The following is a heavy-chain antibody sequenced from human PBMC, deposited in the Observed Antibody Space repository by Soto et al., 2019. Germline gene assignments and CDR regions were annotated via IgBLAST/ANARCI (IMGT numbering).Heavy chain of an antibody. V-gene: IGHV4-39*01. J-gene: IGHJ4*02. CDR3: ARHRRYYSGSPSYYFDY. D-gene: IGHD3-10*01. Sequence: SETLSLTCTVSGGSISSSSYYWGWIRQPPGKGLEWIGSIYYSGSTYYNPSLKSRVTISVDTSKNQFSLKLSSVTAADTAVYYCARHRRYYSGSPSYYFDYWGQGTLVTVSS. CDR1: GGSISSSSYY. CDR2: IYYSGST.